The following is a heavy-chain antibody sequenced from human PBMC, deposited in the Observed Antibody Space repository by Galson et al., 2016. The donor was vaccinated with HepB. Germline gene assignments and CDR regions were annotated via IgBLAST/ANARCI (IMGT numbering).Heavy chain of an antibody. J-gene: IGHJ4*02. Sequence: SVKVSCKASGYTFINYGITWMRQAPGQGLEWMGWISAYNGNTNYAQKYQGRVTMTRDTSTGTVYMELRSLRSDDTAVYYCAREGGTGDFYFDYCGQGTLVTVSS. CDR3: AREGGTGDFYFDY. CDR2: ISAYNGNT. CDR1: GYTFINYG. D-gene: IGHD7-27*01. V-gene: IGHV1-18*01.